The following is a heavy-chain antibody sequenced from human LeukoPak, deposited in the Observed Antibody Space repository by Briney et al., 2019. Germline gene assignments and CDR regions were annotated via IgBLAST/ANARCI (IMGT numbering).Heavy chain of an antibody. J-gene: IGHJ4*02. CDR2: ISYDGSYK. V-gene: IGHV3-30*04. CDR3: ARDTLGEGEDANYAVYYFDY. D-gene: IGHD4/OR15-4a*01. Sequence: GGSLRLSCAASGFIFSSYSMHWVRQAPGKGLEGVAIISYDGSYKSYADSVKGRFTISRDNGKNSLDLQMNSLRADDTAVYYCARDTLGEGEDANYAVYYFDYWGQGTVVTVSS. CDR1: GFIFSSYS.